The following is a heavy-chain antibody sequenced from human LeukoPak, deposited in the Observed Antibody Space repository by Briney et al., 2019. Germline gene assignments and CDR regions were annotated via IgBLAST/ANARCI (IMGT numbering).Heavy chain of an antibody. D-gene: IGHD2-15*01. CDR1: GFTVSSNY. CDR2: FSGSGGST. V-gene: IGHV3-23*01. J-gene: IGHJ4*02. CDR3: ANGWSPDY. Sequence: GGSLRLSCAASGFTVSSNYMSWVRQAPGKGLEWVSGFSGSGGSTYYADSVKGRFTIFRDNSKNTLYLQMNSLRAEDTAVYHCANGWSPDYWGRGTLVTVSS.